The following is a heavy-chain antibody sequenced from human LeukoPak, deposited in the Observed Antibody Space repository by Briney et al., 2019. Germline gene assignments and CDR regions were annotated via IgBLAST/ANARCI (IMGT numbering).Heavy chain of an antibody. Sequence: RASVKVSCKASGGTFSSYAISWVRQAPGQGLEWMGRIIPILGIANYAQKFQGRVTITADKSTSTAYMELSSLRSEDTAVYYCATYGDYASPGSIDYWGQGTLVTVSS. D-gene: IGHD4-17*01. J-gene: IGHJ4*02. CDR1: GGTFSSYA. CDR3: ATYGDYASPGSIDY. V-gene: IGHV1-69*04. CDR2: IIPILGIA.